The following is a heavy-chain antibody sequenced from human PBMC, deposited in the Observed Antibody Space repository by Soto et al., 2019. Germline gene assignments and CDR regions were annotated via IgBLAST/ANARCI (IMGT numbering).Heavy chain of an antibody. J-gene: IGHJ4*02. Sequence: SETLSLTCTVSGGSISRGDYYWSWVRQPPGKGLEWIGYIYYSGTTYYNPSPKSRVTISVDTSKNQFSLNLSSVTAADTAVYYCARGAYYFDYWGQGTLVTVSS. CDR1: GGSISRGDYY. CDR3: ARGAYYFDY. CDR2: IYYSGTT. V-gene: IGHV4-30-4*01.